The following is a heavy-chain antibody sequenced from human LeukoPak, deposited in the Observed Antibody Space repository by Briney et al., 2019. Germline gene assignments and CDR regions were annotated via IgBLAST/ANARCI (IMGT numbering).Heavy chain of an antibody. CDR3: ARDPTTTTDIYYYYYMDV. CDR2: ISSSSSYI. D-gene: IGHD4-17*01. CDR1: GFTFSSYS. V-gene: IGHV3-21*01. Sequence: WGSLRLSCAASGFTFSSYSMNWVRQAPGKGLEWVSSISSSSSYIYYADSVKGRFTISRDNAKNSLYLQMNSLRAEDTAVYYCARDPTTTTDIYYYYYMDVWGKGTTVTVSS. J-gene: IGHJ6*03.